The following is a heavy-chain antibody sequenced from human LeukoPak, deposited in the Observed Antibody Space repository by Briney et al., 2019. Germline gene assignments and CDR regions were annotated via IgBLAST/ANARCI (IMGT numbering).Heavy chain of an antibody. CDR3: ARGSYYDSSGYHRAPFDY. CDR1: GCTFTSYD. V-gene: IGHV1-8*01. J-gene: IGHJ4*02. D-gene: IGHD3-22*01. Sequence: ASVKVSCKASGCTFTSYDINWVRQATGQGLEWMGWMNPNSGNTGYAQKFQGRVTMTRSTSIGTAYMELSSLRSEDTAVYYCARGSYYDSSGYHRAPFDYWGQGTLVTVSS. CDR2: MNPNSGNT.